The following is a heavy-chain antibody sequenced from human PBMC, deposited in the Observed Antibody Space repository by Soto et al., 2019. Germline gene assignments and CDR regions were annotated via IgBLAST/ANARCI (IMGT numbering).Heavy chain of an antibody. J-gene: IGHJ4*02. CDR1: GGSFSGYY. D-gene: IGHD6-19*01. Sequence: SETLSLTCAVYGGSFSGYYWSWIRQPPGKGLEWIGEINHSGSTNYNPSLKSRVTISVDMSKNQFSLKLSSVTAADTAVYYCARGSRKYSSGWYGDYFDYWGQGTLVTVSS. V-gene: IGHV4-34*01. CDR3: ARGSRKYSSGWYGDYFDY. CDR2: INHSGST.